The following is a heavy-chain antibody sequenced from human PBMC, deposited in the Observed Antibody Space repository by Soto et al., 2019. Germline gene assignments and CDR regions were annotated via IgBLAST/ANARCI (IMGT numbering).Heavy chain of an antibody. CDR1: GGSISSYY. Sequence: PSETLSLTCTVSGGSISSYYWSWIRQPPGKGLEWIGYIYYSGSTNYNPSLKSRVTISVDTSKNQFSLKLSSVTAADTAVYYCARDNNDFWSGYLKGNYYYGMDVWGQGTTVTVSS. CDR3: ARDNNDFWSGYLKGNYYYGMDV. V-gene: IGHV4-59*01. D-gene: IGHD3-3*01. CDR2: IYYSGST. J-gene: IGHJ6*02.